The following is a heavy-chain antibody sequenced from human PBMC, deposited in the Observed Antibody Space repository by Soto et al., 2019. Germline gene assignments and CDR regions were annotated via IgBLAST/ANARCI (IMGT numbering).Heavy chain of an antibody. CDR2: IYWDDDK. V-gene: IGHV2-5*02. J-gene: IGHJ4*02. CDR3: AHKGIHGVRGY. D-gene: IGHD2-8*01. Sequence: QITLKESGPTLVKPTQTLTLTCTFSGFSITTSGLGVGWIRQSPGKALEFLALIYWDDDKRHRPSLKSRLTISKDTSKNQVVLTMINMGPVDTATYYCAHKGIHGVRGYWGQGILVTVSS. CDR1: GFSITTSGLG.